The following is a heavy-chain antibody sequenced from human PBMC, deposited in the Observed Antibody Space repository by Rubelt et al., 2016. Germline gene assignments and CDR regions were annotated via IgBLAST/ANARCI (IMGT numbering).Heavy chain of an antibody. J-gene: IGHJ5*02. V-gene: IGHV1-2*02. D-gene: IGHD1-26*01. CDR3: ARLKVGIVGATGFDP. Sequence: GASVKVSCKASGYTFTGYYMHWVRQAPGQGLEWMGWINPNSGGTNYAQKFQGRVTMTRDTSISTAYMELSRLRSEDTAVYYCARLKVGIVGATGFDPWGQGTLVTVSS. CDR2: INPNSGGT. CDR1: GYTFTGYY.